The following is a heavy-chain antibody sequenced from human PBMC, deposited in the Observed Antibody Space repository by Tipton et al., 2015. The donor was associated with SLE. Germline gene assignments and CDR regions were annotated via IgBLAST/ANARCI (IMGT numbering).Heavy chain of an antibody. V-gene: IGHV3-30*02. Sequence: GSLRLSCAASGFTFSSYGMHWVRQAPGKGLEWVAFIRYDGSNKYYADSVKGRFTISRDNAKNSLYLQMNSLKSEDTAVYFCARGIGYCSGGSCYGYFQHWGLGTLVTVSS. J-gene: IGHJ1*01. CDR2: IRYDGSNK. D-gene: IGHD2-15*01. CDR3: ARGIGYCSGGSCYGYFQH. CDR1: GFTFSSYG.